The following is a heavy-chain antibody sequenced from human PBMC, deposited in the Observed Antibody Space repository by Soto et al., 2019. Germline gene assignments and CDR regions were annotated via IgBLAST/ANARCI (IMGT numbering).Heavy chain of an antibody. CDR1: GFTFDDYA. J-gene: IGHJ3*02. CDR2: ISWNSGSI. CDR3: AEDNTEDAFDI. V-gene: IGHV3-9*01. Sequence: GGSLRLSCAASGFTFDDYAMHWVRQAPGKGLEWVSGISWNSGSIGYADSVKGRFTISRDNAKNSLYLQMNSLRAEDTALYYCAEDNTEDAFDIWGQGTMVTVSS. D-gene: IGHD4-17*01.